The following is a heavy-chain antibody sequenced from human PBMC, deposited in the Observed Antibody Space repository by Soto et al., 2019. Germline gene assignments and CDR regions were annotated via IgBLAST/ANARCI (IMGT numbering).Heavy chain of an antibody. V-gene: IGHV3-21*01. CDR3: AKVWDQWLLEIDY. CDR2: ISSESTKI. CDR1: GFTFSNYS. Sequence: VQLVESGGGLVKPGGSLRLSCAASGFTFSNYSMTWVRQAPGKGLEWVSAISSESTKISYADSVKGRFTISRDNAHSSAFLLMRSLRAEDTAVYYCAKVWDQWLLEIDYWGQGSLVTVAS. D-gene: IGHD6-19*01. J-gene: IGHJ4*02.